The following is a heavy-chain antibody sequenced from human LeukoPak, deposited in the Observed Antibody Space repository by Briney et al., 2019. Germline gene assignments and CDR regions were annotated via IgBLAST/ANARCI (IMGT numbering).Heavy chain of an antibody. CDR2: IGSGGSDE. J-gene: IGHJ4*02. V-gene: IGHV3-30*02. Sequence: PGGSLRLSCVASGFTFSSFGMHWVRQAPGKGLEWVAYIGSGGSDEFYADSVKGRFAISRDDSTNSVYLQMNTLRPGDTAVYYCARDRINTWSLGYWGQGTLVTVFS. CDR1: GFTFSSFG. D-gene: IGHD2-8*02. CDR3: ARDRINTWSLGY.